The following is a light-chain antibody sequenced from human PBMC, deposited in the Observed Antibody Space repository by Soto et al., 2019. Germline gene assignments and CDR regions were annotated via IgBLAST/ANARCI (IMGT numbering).Light chain of an antibody. CDR3: QQYYSYPVT. V-gene: IGKV1-12*01. J-gene: IGKJ5*01. Sequence: DIQMTQSPSSVSASVGARVPITCRASQGISSWLAWYQQEPGKAPKLLIYAASSLQSGVPSRFSGSGSGTDFTLTISCLQSEDFATYYCQQYYSYPVTFGQGTRLEIK. CDR2: AAS. CDR1: QGISSW.